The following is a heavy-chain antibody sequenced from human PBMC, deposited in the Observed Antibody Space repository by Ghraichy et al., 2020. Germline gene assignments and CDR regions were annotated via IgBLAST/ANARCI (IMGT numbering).Heavy chain of an antibody. V-gene: IGHV1-24*01. CDR1: GYTLTELS. D-gene: IGHD5-18*01. Sequence: ASVKVSCKVSGYTLTELSMHWVRQAPGKGLEWMGGFDPEDGETIYAQKFQGRVTMTEDTSTDTAYMELSSLRSEDTAVYYCATGRGYSYGPVLVPFDYWGQGTLVTVSS. CDR3: ATGRGYSYGPVLVPFDY. J-gene: IGHJ4*02. CDR2: FDPEDGET.